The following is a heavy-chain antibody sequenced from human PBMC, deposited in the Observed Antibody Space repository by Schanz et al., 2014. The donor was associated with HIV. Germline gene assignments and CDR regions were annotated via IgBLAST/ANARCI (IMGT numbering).Heavy chain of an antibody. V-gene: IGHV1-69*01. D-gene: IGHD2-21*02. CDR3: ARGYCGADCSHFYYYGTDI. CDR1: GNIFNSDY. CDR2: IVPIFGTT. J-gene: IGHJ6*02. Sequence: QVQLVQSGAEVKKPGASVKVSCKAPGNIFNSDYLHWVRQAPGQGLEWMGWIVPIFGTTNYAQRFQGRVSITADESTSTAYMELSGLRSQDTAVYYCARGYCGADCSHFYYYGTDIWGQGTTVTVSS.